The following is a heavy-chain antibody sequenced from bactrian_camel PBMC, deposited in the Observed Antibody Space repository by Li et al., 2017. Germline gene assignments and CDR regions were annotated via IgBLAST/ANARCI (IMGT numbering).Heavy chain of an antibody. Sequence: SCAASGFPFSSYYMDWVRQAPGKGLEWVSSIYRDGDYADSVKGRFTISRDFRKGTLLLQMGSLTPEDTAMYYCAGDFLGWTTTVVAGVGEALDDPLRSSLYHSWGQGTQVTV. CDR1: GFPFSSYY. CDR3: AGDFLGWTTTVVAGVGEALDDPLRSSLYHS. V-gene: IGHV3S10*01. CDR2: IYRDG. D-gene: IGHD6*01. J-gene: IGHJ4*01.